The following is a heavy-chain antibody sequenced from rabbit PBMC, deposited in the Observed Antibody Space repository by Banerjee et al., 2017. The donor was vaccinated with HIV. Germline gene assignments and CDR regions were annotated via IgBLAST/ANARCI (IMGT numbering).Heavy chain of an antibody. CDR3: ARVWEL. J-gene: IGHJ4*01. Sequence: QEQLVESGGGLVKPEGSLTLTCTASGFSFSYKYVMCWVRQAPGKGLEWIGCIYTDSGSAWYASWAKGRFTITRSTSLNTVTLQMTSLTAADTATYFCARVWELWGQGTLVTVS. CDR2: IYTDSGSA. D-gene: IGHD4-2*01. CDR1: GFSFSYKYV. V-gene: IGHV1S43*01.